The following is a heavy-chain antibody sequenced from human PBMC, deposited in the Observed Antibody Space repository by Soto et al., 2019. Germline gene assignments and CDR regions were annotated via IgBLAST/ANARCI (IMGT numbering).Heavy chain of an antibody. CDR1: GGSISRGDYY. V-gene: IGHV4-30-4*08. J-gene: IGHJ5*02. CDR2: IYSSEST. D-gene: IGHD7-27*01. CDR3: ARRVTGGGERFDP. Sequence: SETLSLTCTVSGGSISRGDYYWSWIRQPPGKGLEYIGYIYSSESTYYNPSLKSRVTISIDTSKNQFSLKLSSVTAADTAVYYCARRVTGGGERFDPWGQGTQVTVSS.